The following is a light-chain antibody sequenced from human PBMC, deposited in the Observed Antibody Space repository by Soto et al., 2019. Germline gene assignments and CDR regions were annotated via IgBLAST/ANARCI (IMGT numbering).Light chain of an antibody. Sequence: IEVTQPPSSLAASLGDRVTITCRASQTIGTYVNWYRQKSGAAPELLIYDASTLQSGVPSRFRGGASGTDFTLTISSLQLDDFATSYCQQSYNTPLTFGQATTVDIK. V-gene: IGKV1-39*01. CDR2: DAS. CDR1: QTIGTY. J-gene: IGKJ1*01. CDR3: QQSYNTPLT.